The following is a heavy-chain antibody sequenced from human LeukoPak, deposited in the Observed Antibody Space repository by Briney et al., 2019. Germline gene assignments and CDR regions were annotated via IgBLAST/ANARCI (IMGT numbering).Heavy chain of an antibody. CDR2: IKADSGDT. D-gene: IGHD5-24*01. J-gene: IGHJ4*02. V-gene: IGHV1-2*02. CDR3: TRIGDGYPY. CDR1: GYIFTAYY. Sequence: ASVTVSCKASGYIFTAYYLHWVRQAPGQGPEWMGWIKADSGDTNYARKFQGRVTMTRDTSITTVYMELSSLTSDDTAVHYCTRIGDGYPYWGQGSLVTVSS.